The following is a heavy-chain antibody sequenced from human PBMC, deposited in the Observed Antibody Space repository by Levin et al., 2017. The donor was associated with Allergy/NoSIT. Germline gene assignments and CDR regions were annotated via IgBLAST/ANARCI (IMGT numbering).Heavy chain of an antibody. CDR1: GFSLRSSGVG. J-gene: IGHJ4*02. D-gene: IGHD3-22*01. V-gene: IGHV2-5*02. Sequence: KVSGPTLVKPTQTLTLTCSFSGFSLRSSGVGVGWIRQPPGKALEWLAVIYWDGDSRYSPSLRNRRTVTKDTSKNQVVLTMTNMGPEDTATYYCGHTCTEDYDDNSGYYACFDYWGPGNLVTVSS. CDR2: IYWDGDS. CDR3: GHTCTEDYDDNSGYYACFDY.